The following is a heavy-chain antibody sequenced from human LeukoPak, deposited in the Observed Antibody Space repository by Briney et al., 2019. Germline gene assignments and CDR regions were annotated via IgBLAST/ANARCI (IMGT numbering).Heavy chain of an antibody. CDR1: GGSFSGYY. D-gene: IGHD1-26*01. J-gene: IGHJ4*02. CDR3: ARGGGSYWNY. CDR2: INHSGNT. V-gene: IGHV4-34*01. Sequence: SETLSLTCAVYGGSFSGYYWSWIRQPPGKGLEWIGEINHSGNTNYNPSLKSRVTISVDTSKNQFSLKLSSVTAADTAVYYCARGGGSYWNYWGQGTLVTVSS.